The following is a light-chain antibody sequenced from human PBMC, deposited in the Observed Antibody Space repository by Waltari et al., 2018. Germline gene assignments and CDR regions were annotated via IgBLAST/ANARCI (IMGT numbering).Light chain of an antibody. Sequence: DIQMTQSPPTLSASVGDRVTMTCRASQNINIYVAWYQQKPGKAPKVLIFRASELLRGVPSRFSGSGSGTYFTLTITSLQPDDFATYYCQHGGAFGQGTKVEIE. V-gene: IGKV1-5*03. CDR1: QNINIY. CDR2: RAS. J-gene: IGKJ1*01. CDR3: QHGGA.